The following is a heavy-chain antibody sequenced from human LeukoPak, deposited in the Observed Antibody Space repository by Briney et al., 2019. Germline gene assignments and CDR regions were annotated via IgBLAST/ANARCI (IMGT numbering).Heavy chain of an antibody. CDR2: INHSGST. Sequence: SETLSLTCTVSGGSISSSSYYWSWIRQPPGKGLEWIGEINHSGSTNYNPSLKSRVTISVDTSKNQFSLKLSSVTAADTAVYYCARHGKGGYSYGKRGYYYYMDVWGKGTTVTVSS. CDR3: ARHGKGGYSYGKRGYYYYMDV. CDR1: GGSISSSSYY. J-gene: IGHJ6*03. D-gene: IGHD5-18*01. V-gene: IGHV4-39*01.